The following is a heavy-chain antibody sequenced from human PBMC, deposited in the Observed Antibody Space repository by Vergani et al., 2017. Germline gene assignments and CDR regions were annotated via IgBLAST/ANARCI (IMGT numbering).Heavy chain of an antibody. CDR1: GGSISSYY. J-gene: IGHJ3*02. V-gene: IGHV4-59*12. D-gene: IGHD3-10*01. CDR3: ARLPSGRGNAFDI. Sequence: QVQLQESGPGLVKPSETLSLTCTVSGGSISSYYWSWIRQPPGKGLEWIGEINHSGSTNYNPSLKSRVTISVDTSKNQFSLKLSSVTAADTAVYYCARLPSGRGNAFDIWGQGTMVTVSS. CDR2: INHSGST.